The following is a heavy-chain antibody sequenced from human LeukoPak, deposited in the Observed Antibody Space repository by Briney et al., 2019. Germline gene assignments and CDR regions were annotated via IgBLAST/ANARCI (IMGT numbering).Heavy chain of an antibody. J-gene: IGHJ6*04. Sequence: ASVKVFCKASGGTFSRSAISWVRQAPGQGLEWMGGIIPIFGTANYAQKFQGRVTITADESTSTAYMELSSLRSEDTAVYYCARHLRIAGIRPIVDVWGKGTTVTISS. CDR3: ARHLRIAGIRPIVDV. CDR2: IIPIFGTA. V-gene: IGHV1-69*13. D-gene: IGHD6-13*01. CDR1: GGTFSRSA.